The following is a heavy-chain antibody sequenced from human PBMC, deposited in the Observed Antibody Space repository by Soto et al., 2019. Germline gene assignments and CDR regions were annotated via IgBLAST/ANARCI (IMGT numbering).Heavy chain of an antibody. D-gene: IGHD3-10*01. Sequence: SETLSLTCSVSGASIYNGGYFWSWILHPPGKGLEWIGYIYYSGSTYYNPSLKSRVTISVDTSKNQFSLKLSSVTAADTAVYYCASRKSSPYFDYWGKGTLVTVSS. J-gene: IGHJ4*02. CDR3: ASRKSSPYFDY. V-gene: IGHV4-30-4*01. CDR2: IYYSGST. CDR1: GASIYNGGYF.